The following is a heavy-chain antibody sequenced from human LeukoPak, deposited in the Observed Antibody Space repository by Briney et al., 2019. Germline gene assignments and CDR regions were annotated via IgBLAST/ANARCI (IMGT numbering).Heavy chain of an antibody. CDR2: TYYRSKWYN. Sequence: SQTLSLTCAISGDIVSSNSAAWNWIRQSPSRGLEWLGRTYYRSKWYNDYAVSVKSRITINPDTSKNQFSLQLNSVTPEDTAVYYCARGGRRQSYYDSSGYYRRDFDYWGQGTLVTVSS. CDR3: ARGGRRQSYYDSSGYYRRDFDY. CDR1: GDIVSSNSAA. D-gene: IGHD3-22*01. V-gene: IGHV6-1*01. J-gene: IGHJ4*02.